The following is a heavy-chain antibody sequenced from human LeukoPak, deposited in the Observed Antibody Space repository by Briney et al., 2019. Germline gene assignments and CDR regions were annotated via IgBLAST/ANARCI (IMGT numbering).Heavy chain of an antibody. CDR1: GYTFTGYY. Sequence: ASVKVSCKASGYTFTGYYMHWVRQAPGQGLEWMGWINPNSGGTNYAQKFQGRVTMTRGTSISTAYMELSRLRSDDTAVYYCARDIVVVPAAIVYFDYWGQGTLVTVST. CDR2: INPNSGGT. CDR3: ARDIVVVPAAIVYFDY. V-gene: IGHV1-2*02. D-gene: IGHD2-2*01. J-gene: IGHJ4*02.